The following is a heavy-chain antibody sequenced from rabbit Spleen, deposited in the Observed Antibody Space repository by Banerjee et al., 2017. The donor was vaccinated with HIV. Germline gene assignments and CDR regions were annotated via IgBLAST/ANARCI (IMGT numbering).Heavy chain of an antibody. CDR3: ARDLITAVGWNFNL. CDR1: GFSFGDRDV. CDR2: IWSGSNGNT. Sequence: QSLEESGGDLVKPGASLTLTCTASGFSFGDRDVMCWVRQAPGKGLEWIGCIWSGSNGNTYYASWAKGRFTISKTSSTTVTLQMTSLTVADTATYFCARDLITAVGWNFNLWGPGTLVTVS. V-gene: IGHV1S40*01. D-gene: IGHD2-1*01. J-gene: IGHJ4*01.